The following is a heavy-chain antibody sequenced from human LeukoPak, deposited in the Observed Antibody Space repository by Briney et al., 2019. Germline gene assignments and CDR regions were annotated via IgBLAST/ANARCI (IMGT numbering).Heavy chain of an antibody. J-gene: IGHJ4*02. CDR3: VKGPIVVVVAATRGFDY. CDR1: GYTFTGYY. V-gene: IGHV1-2*02. D-gene: IGHD2-15*01. CDR2: INPNSGGT. Sequence: ASVKVSCKASGYTFTGYYMHWVRQAPGQGLEWMGWINPNSGGTNYAQKFQGRVPMTRDTSISTAYMELSRLRSDDTAVYYCVKGPIVVVVAATRGFDYWGQGTLVTVSS.